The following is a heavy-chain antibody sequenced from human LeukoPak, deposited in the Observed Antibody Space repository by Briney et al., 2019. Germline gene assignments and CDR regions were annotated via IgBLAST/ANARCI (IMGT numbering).Heavy chain of an antibody. CDR1: GFTFSSYA. CDR2: ISYDGSNK. J-gene: IGHJ4*02. CDR3: ARSQSSSLIDY. D-gene: IGHD6-13*01. Sequence: GGSLRLSCAASGFTFSSYAMHWVRQAPGKGLEWVAVISYDGSNKYYADSVKGRFTISRDNSKNTLYLQMNSLRAEDTAVYYCARSQSSSLIDYWGQGTLVTVSS. V-gene: IGHV3-30-3*01.